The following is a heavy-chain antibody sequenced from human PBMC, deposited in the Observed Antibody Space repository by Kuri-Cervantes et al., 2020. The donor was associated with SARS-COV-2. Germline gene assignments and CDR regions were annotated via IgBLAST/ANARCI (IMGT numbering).Heavy chain of an antibody. J-gene: IGHJ6*03. CDR3: AKEVDFRDYGYYYMDV. V-gene: IGHV3-23*01. D-gene: IGHD3/OR15-3a*01. Sequence: GGSLRLSCAASGFNFKNHPMSWVRQAPGKGPEWVSGITGRHVTDYAHSVTGRFTISRDNSKKMVYLQMNSRRVEDTAVYYCAKEVDFRDYGYYYMDVWGKGTTVTVSS. CDR2: ITGRHVT. CDR1: GFNFKNHP.